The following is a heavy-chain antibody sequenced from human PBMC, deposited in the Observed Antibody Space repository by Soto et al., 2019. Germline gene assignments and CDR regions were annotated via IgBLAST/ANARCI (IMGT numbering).Heavy chain of an antibody. Sequence: QVRLVESGGGVVQPGRSLRLSCAASGFTFSSYGMHWVRQAPGKGLEWVALISFDGSNTYYADSVKGRFTISRDNSQNTLYLQMHSLRAEDTSLYYCGAGQFFSDYWGQGALVTVSS. J-gene: IGHJ4*02. V-gene: IGHV3-30*03. CDR2: ISFDGSNT. CDR3: GAGQFFSDY. CDR1: GFTFSSYG. D-gene: IGHD6-19*01.